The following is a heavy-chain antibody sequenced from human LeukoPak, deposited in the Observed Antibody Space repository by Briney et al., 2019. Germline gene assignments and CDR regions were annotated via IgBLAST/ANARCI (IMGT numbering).Heavy chain of an antibody. J-gene: IGHJ4*02. V-gene: IGHV3-48*03. CDR1: GFNFGGFV. Sequence: GGSLRLSCAASGFNFGGFVMNWVRQAPGKGLEWVSYISSSGRTIYYANSVKGRFTISRDNPKNSLYPQMSSLRAEDTAVYYCARGDPYGDYAIDYWGQGALVTVSS. CDR3: ARGDPYGDYAIDY. D-gene: IGHD4-17*01. CDR2: ISSSGRTI.